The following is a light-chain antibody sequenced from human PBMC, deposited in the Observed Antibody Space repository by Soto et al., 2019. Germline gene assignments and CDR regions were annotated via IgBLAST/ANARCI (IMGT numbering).Light chain of an antibody. CDR1: NIGSKS. CDR3: QVWDSSSDHRDVV. CDR2: YDS. Sequence: SYALTQPPSVSVAPGKTARLTCGGNNIGSKSVHWYQQKPGQAPVLVIYYDSDRPSGIPERFSGSNSGNTATLTISRVEAGDEADYYCQVWDSSSDHRDVVFGGGTKLTVL. V-gene: IGLV3-21*04. J-gene: IGLJ2*01.